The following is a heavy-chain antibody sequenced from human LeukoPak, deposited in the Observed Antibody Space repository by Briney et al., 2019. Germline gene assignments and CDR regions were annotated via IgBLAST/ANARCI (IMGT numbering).Heavy chain of an antibody. V-gene: IGHV3-21*06. D-gene: IGHD6-25*01. CDR3: ARDGSGFYLYNYMDV. Sequence: GGSLRLSCAPSGFTFTDYSMNWVRQAPGKGLEWVASISTVSTYTFYADSVKGRFSISRDNVRNLLYLQMSSLGAEYTAFYYFARDGSGFYLYNYMDVWGKGTTVTVSS. J-gene: IGHJ6*03. CDR1: GFTFTDYS. CDR2: ISTVSTYT.